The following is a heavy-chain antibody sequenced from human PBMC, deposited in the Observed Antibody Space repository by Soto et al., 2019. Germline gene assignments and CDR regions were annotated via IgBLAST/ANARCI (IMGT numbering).Heavy chain of an antibody. CDR1: GFPFDLYL. Sequence: EVQLLESGGGWMQPGGSLTLSCSASGFPFDLYLMHWVRQVPGKELEWVSLITHNSGYAYYTDSVKGRFTISRDNSKNTLYLQMNSLRAEDTAVYYCTKDQSRNLNHGDYYYYGMDLWGPGTPVTVSS. J-gene: IGHJ6*02. CDR2: ITHNSGYA. V-gene: IGHV3-23*01. D-gene: IGHD3-3*01. CDR3: TKDQSRNLNHGDYYYYGMDL.